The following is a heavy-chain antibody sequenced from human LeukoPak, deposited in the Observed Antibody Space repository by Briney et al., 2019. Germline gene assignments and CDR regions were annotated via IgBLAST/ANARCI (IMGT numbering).Heavy chain of an antibody. J-gene: IGHJ4*02. CDR2: IYSGGST. CDR3: ARDESSYGSFDY. D-gene: IGHD5-18*01. V-gene: IGHV3-66*01. CDR1: GFTVSSNY. Sequence: GGSLRPSCAASGFTVSSNYMSWVRQAPGKGLEWVSVIYSGGSTYYADSVKGRFTISRDNSKNTLYLQMNSLRAEDTAVYYCARDESSYGSFDYWGQGTLVTVPS.